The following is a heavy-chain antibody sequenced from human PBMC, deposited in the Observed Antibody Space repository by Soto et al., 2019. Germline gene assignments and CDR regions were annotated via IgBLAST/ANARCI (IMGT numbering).Heavy chain of an antibody. Sequence: QVQLVQSGAEVKKPGSSVKVSCKASGGTFSSYAISWVRQAPGQGLEWMGGIIPIFGTANYAQKFQGRVTITADESTCTAYMELSSLRSEDTAVYYCAREPFNLGQLRYYRLYYFDYWGQGTLVTVSS. CDR2: IIPIFGTA. CDR3: AREPFNLGQLRYYRLYYFDY. CDR1: GGTFSSYA. J-gene: IGHJ4*02. D-gene: IGHD6-6*01. V-gene: IGHV1-69*01.